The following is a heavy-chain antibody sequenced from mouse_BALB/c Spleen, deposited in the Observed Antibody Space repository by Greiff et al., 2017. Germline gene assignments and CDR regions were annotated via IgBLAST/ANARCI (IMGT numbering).Heavy chain of an antibody. CDR1: GFTFSSYA. Sequence: EVKLMESGGGLVKPGGSLKLSCAASGFTFSSYAMSWVRQSPEKRLEWVAEISSGGSYTYYPDTVTGRFTISRDNAENTLYLEMSSLRSEDTAMYYCAREGAGGQAMDYWGQGTSVTVSS. J-gene: IGHJ4*01. V-gene: IGHV5-9-4*01. CDR3: AREGAGGQAMDY. D-gene: IGHD3-3*01. CDR2: ISSGGSYT.